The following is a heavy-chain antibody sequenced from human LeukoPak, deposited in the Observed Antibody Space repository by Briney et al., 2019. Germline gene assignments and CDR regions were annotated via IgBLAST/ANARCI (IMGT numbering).Heavy chain of an antibody. J-gene: IGHJ4*02. CDR3: AKAQRPTRFLEWYPLDY. CDR1: GYTFTSYD. CDR2: MNPNSGNT. D-gene: IGHD3-3*01. V-gene: IGHV1-8*01. Sequence: GASVKVSCKASGYTFTSYDINWVRQATGQGLEWMGWMNPNSGNTGYAQKFQGRVTMTRNTSISTAYMELSSLRSEDTAVYYCAKAQRPTRFLEWYPLDYWGQGTLVTVSS.